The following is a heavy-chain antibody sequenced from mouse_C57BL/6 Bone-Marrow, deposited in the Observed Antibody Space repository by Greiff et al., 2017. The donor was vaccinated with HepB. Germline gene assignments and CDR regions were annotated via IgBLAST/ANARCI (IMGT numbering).Heavy chain of an antibody. CDR1: GYTFTEYT. CDR2: FYPGSGSI. V-gene: IGHV1-62-2*01. J-gene: IGHJ4*01. CDR3: ARHDLGYYYGSSYDAMDY. D-gene: IGHD1-1*01. Sequence: VQLQHSGAELVKPGASVKLSCKASGYTFTEYTIHWVKQRSGQGLEWIGWFYPGSGSIKYNEKFKDKATLTADKSSSTVYMELSRLTSEDSAVYFCARHDLGYYYGSSYDAMDYWGQGTSVTVSS.